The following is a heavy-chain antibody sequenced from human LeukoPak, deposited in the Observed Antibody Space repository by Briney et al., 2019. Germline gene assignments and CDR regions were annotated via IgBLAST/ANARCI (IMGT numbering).Heavy chain of an antibody. CDR3: ARGRDY. CDR1: GGSISSYY. J-gene: IGHJ4*02. Sequence: SETLSLTCTVSGGSISSYYWSWIRQPPGKGLEWIGEINHSGSTNYNPSLKSRVTISVDTSKNQFSLKLSSVTAADTAVYYCARGRDYWGQGTLVTVSS. V-gene: IGHV4-34*01. CDR2: INHSGST.